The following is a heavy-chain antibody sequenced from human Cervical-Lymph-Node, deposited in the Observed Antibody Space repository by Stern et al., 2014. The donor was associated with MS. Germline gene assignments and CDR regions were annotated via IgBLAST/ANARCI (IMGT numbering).Heavy chain of an antibody. CDR2: IRYDGSNP. Sequence: QLVESGGGVVQPGGSLRLSCGASGFSFSRYAMHWVRQAPGKGLEWVALIRYDGSNPYYADSVTGRFTISRDNFKNTLYLQMNSLRAEDTAVYYCARAYSSSHYYFDYWGQGTLVTVSS. CDR3: ARAYSSSHYYFDY. D-gene: IGHD6-13*01. CDR1: GFSFSRYA. V-gene: IGHV3-33*08. J-gene: IGHJ4*02.